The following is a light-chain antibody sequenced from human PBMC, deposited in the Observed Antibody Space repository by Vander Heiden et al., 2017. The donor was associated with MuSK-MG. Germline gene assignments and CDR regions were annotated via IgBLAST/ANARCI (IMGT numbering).Light chain of an antibody. CDR1: QSIISN. J-gene: IGKJ1*01. V-gene: IGKV3-15*01. CDR2: GAS. Sequence: ELVMTPSTANLSVSPGERSTLSCRASQSIISNLARYQQKPGQPPLLLIYGASTRGTGIPARFSGSGSGTEFTLTISSLQSEDFAVYYCQQDNNWPGTFGQGTKVEIK. CDR3: QQDNNWPGT.